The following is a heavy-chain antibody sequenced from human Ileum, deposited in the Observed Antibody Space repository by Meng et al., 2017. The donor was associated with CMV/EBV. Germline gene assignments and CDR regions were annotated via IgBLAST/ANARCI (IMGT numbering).Heavy chain of an antibody. CDR3: VREPYGGAYYYDY. CDR1: GFTFSNYW. Sequence: VSRVGSGGGWVQPWGSLRLYCVASGFTFSNYWMTWVRQAPGKGLDWVANIKGDGSAKYHVDSVNGRFAISRDNAKNSLYLQMNSLRPEDTAIYYCVREPYGGAYYYDYWGQGTLVTVSS. V-gene: IGHV3-7*04. D-gene: IGHD4-23*01. J-gene: IGHJ4*02. CDR2: IKGDGSAK.